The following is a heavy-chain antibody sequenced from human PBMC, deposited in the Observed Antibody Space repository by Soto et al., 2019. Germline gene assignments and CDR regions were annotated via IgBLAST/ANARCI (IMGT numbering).Heavy chain of an antibody. CDR2: IYYSGST. Sequence: QVQLQESGPGLVKPSQTLSLTCTVSGGSISSGGYYWSWIRQHPGKGLEWIGYIYYSGSTYYNPSLKSRVTISVDASNNQFSLTLSSVTAADTAVYYCARDHEAVAAGVGGGCFDHWGQGTLVTVSS. CDR3: ARDHEAVAAGVGGGCFDH. D-gene: IGHD6-19*01. CDR1: GGSISSGGYY. V-gene: IGHV4-31*03. J-gene: IGHJ5*02.